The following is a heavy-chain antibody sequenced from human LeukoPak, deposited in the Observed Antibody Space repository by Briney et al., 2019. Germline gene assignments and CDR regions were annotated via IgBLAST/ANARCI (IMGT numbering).Heavy chain of an antibody. CDR2: IIPIFGTA. V-gene: IGHV1-69*06. CDR1: GGTFSSYA. J-gene: IGHJ6*03. Sequence: GASVKVSCKASGGTFSSYAISWVRQAPGQGLEWMGGIIPIFGTANYAQKFQGRVTITAGKSTSTAYMELSSLRSEDTAVYYCARGGYSYGVYYYYYYYMDVWGKGTTVTVSS. CDR3: ARGGYSYGVYYYYYYYMDV. D-gene: IGHD5-18*01.